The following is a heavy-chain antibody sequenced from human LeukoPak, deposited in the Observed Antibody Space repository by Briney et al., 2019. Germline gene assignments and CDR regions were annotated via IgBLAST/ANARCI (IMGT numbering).Heavy chain of an antibody. CDR3: AGAVAGGYYYYGMDV. CDR2: ISSSSSYI. J-gene: IGHJ6*02. Sequence: GGSLRLSCAASGFTISSYSMNWVRQAPGKGLEWVSSISSSSSYIYYADSVKGRFTISRDNAKNSLYLQMNSLRAEDTAVYYCAGAVAGGYYYYGMDVWGQGTTVTVSS. CDR1: GFTISSYS. D-gene: IGHD6-19*01. V-gene: IGHV3-21*01.